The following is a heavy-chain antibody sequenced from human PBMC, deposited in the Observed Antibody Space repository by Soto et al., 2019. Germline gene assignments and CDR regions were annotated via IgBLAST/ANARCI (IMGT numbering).Heavy chain of an antibody. CDR1: GFTFSDYY. V-gene: IGHV3-11*01. D-gene: IGHD3-3*01. CDR2: ISFTTSTI. J-gene: IGHJ4*02. CDR3: ARQAYEWTRPSFWY. Sequence: QVQLVESGGGLVRPGGSLRLSCAASGFTFSDYYMSWIRQAPGKGLEWISYISFTTSTIYYADSVKGRFTISRDNAKNALYLQMNSLRAEDTAVYYCARQAYEWTRPSFWYWGQGTLVTVSS.